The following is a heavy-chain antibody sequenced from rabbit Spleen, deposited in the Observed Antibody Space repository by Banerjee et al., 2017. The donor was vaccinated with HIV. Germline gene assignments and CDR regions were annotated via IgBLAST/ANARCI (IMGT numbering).Heavy chain of an antibody. D-gene: IGHD7-1*01. CDR3: ARDTGTSFSSYGMDL. CDR1: GVSFSYSSY. Sequence: QSLEESGGDLVKPGASLTLTCTASGVSFSYSSYMCWVHQAPGKGLEWIACIDAGSSGFTYFATWAKGRFTISKTSSTTVTLQMTRLTAADTATYFCARDTGTSFSSYGMDLWGQGTLVTVS. V-gene: IGHV1S40*01. CDR2: IDAGSSGFT. J-gene: IGHJ6*01.